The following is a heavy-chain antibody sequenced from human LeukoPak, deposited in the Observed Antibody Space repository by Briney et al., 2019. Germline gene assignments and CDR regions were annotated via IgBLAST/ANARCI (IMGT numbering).Heavy chain of an antibody. CDR3: ARVRRGGYCSGGSCYMNYYYMDV. J-gene: IGHJ6*03. CDR2: ISAYNGNT. D-gene: IGHD2-15*01. CDR1: GYTFTTYG. V-gene: IGHV1-18*01. Sequence: GASVKVSCKASGYTFTTYGISWVRQAPGQGLEWMGWISAYNGNTDYAQKLQGRVTMTTDTSTSTAYMELRSLRSEGTAVYYCARVRRGGYCSGGSCYMNYYYMDVWGQGTTVTVSS.